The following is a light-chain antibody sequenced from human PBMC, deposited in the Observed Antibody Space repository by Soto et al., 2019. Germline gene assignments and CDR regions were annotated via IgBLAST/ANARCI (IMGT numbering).Light chain of an antibody. CDR3: QQYNSYPAT. V-gene: IGKV1-8*01. Sequence: AIRMTQSPSSLSASTGDRVTITCRASQGISSYLAWYQQKPGKAPKLLIYAASTLQSGVPSRFSGSGSGTDFTLTISSLQPDDFATYYCQQYNSYPATFGQGTRLEIK. CDR2: AAS. CDR1: QGISSY. J-gene: IGKJ5*01.